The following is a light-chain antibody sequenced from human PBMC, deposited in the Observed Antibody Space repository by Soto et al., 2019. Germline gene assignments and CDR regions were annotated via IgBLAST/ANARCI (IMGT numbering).Light chain of an antibody. CDR1: QSVSSSY. CDR3: QQYGSSPPMYT. Sequence: EIVLTQSPGTLSLSPGERATLSCRASQSVSSSYLAWYQQKPGQAPRLLIYGASSRATGIPDRFSGSGSGTDFTLTLSRLEPEDFAVYYCQQYGSSPPMYTFGQGTKL. CDR2: GAS. J-gene: IGKJ2*01. V-gene: IGKV3-20*01.